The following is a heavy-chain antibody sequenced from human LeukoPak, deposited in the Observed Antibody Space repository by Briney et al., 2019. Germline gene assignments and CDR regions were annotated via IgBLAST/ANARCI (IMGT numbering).Heavy chain of an antibody. Sequence: ASVNVSCKASGYTFTSYDINWVRQATGQGLEWMGWMNPNSGNTGYAQKFQGRVTMTRNTSISTAYMELSSLRSEDTAVYYCARGPILYCSSTSCYLGRYYYYYYGMDVWGQGTTVTVSS. CDR1: GYTFTSYD. D-gene: IGHD2-2*01. CDR3: ARGPILYCSSTSCYLGRYYYYYYGMDV. CDR2: MNPNSGNT. J-gene: IGHJ6*02. V-gene: IGHV1-8*01.